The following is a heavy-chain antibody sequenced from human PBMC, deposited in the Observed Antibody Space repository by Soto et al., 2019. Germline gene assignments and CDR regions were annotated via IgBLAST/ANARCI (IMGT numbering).Heavy chain of an antibody. CDR3: TTLRLDP. CDR2: VNPNTGVT. Sequence: GASVKGSCKASGYTFTAFYMNWVRQAPGQGLEWMGWVNPNTGVTKYAQKFQGRDTMTRDTSINTAYMELSGLTSDDTAVYYCTTLRLDPWGQGTLVTVSS. CDR1: GYTFTAFY. J-gene: IGHJ5*02. V-gene: IGHV1-2*02. D-gene: IGHD3-9*01.